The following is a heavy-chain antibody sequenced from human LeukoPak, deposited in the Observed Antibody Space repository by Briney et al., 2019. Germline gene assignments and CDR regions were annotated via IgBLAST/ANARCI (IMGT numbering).Heavy chain of an antibody. J-gene: IGHJ4*01. D-gene: IGHD1-26*01. CDR3: ARLVSGSYTGRGDY. Sequence: ASVKVSCKASEYTFTGYYMHWVRQAPGQGLEWMGRINPNSGGTNYAQKFQGRVTMTRDTSISTAYMELSRLRSDDTAVYYCARLVSGSYTGRGDYWGQGTLVTVSS. CDR2: INPNSGGT. V-gene: IGHV1-2*06. CDR1: EYTFTGYY.